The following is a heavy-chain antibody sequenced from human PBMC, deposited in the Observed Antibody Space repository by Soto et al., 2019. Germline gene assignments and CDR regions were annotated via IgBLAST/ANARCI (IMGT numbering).Heavy chain of an antibody. CDR2: IPNDASYK. CDR1: GFTFSAYG. Sequence: PGGSLRLSCTPSGFTFSAYGMHSVRQAQGKGLEWVAVIPNDASYKYEADCVKGRFHICRDNSKNTLYLQMDSLRVEDTALYYSVRDDIGYPNGFDIWGQGTMVTVSS. CDR3: VRDDIGYPNGFDI. J-gene: IGHJ3*02. D-gene: IGHD5-12*01. V-gene: IGHV3-33*01.